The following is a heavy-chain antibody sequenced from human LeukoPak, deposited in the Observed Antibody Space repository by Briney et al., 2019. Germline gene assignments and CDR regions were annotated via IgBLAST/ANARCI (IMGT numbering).Heavy chain of an antibody. CDR1: GFTFSSYA. CDR3: ARVDSGSACAS. Sequence: GGSLRLSCAASGFTFSSYAMHWVRQAPGKGLEYVSAISSNGGSTYYANSVKGRFTISRDNSKNTLYLQMGSLRAEDMAVYYCARVDSGSACASWGQGILVTVSS. D-gene: IGHD6-19*01. CDR2: ISSNGGST. V-gene: IGHV3-64*01. J-gene: IGHJ1*01.